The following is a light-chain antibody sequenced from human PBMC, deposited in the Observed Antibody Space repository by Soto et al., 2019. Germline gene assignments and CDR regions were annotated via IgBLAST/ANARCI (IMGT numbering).Light chain of an antibody. V-gene: IGKV3-20*01. Sequence: ILVTQSPGTLALSPGEGATLSCRASQSVSKYLAWYQQKPGQAPRLLIYGASSRATGIPDSFSGSGSGTDFTLTISRLEPEDFAVYYCQQYGGSPQTFGQGTKVDIK. CDR2: GAS. CDR3: QQYGGSPQT. CDR1: QSVSKY. J-gene: IGKJ1*01.